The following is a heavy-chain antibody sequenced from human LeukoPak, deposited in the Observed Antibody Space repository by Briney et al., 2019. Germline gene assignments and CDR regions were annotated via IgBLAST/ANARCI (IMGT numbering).Heavy chain of an antibody. CDR3: AKMKGHPLPKYYMDV. CDR2: ISGSGDNT. D-gene: IGHD1-26*01. V-gene: IGHV3-23*01. Sequence: PGGSLRLSCAASEFTFSGFAMSWVRRTPGRGLEWVSGISGSGDNTLYADSVKGRFTISRDNSKNTLYLEMNSLRAEDTAIYYCAKMKGHPLPKYYMDVWGQGTTVTVSS. CDR1: EFTFSGFA. J-gene: IGHJ6*01.